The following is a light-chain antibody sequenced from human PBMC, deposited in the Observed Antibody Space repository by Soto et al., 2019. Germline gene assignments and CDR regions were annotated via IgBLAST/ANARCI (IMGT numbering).Light chain of an antibody. V-gene: IGKV3-20*01. CDR3: QQYSSSPPEFT. J-gene: IGKJ3*01. Sequence: EIVLTQSPGTLSLSPGERATLSCRASQSVSSNYLAWYQQRPGQAPRLLIFGASYRATGIPDRFSGSGSGTDFTLTSSRLEPEAFAVYYCQQYSSSPPEFTFCPGTKVEIK. CDR2: GAS. CDR1: QSVSSNY.